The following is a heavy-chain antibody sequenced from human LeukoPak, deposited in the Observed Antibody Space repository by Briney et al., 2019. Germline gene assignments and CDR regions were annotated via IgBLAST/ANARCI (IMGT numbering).Heavy chain of an antibody. CDR1: GFTFRNYN. D-gene: IGHD2-8*01. Sequence: GGSLRLSCAASGFTFRNYNMNWVRQAPGKGLEWVSSISESSSFIQYADSLKGRFAISRDNAKNALYLQMNSLRAEDTAVYYCARQRGYCSSGVCRGWFDPWGQGTLVTVSS. CDR2: ISESSSFI. CDR3: ARQRGYCSSGVCRGWFDP. V-gene: IGHV3-21*01. J-gene: IGHJ5*02.